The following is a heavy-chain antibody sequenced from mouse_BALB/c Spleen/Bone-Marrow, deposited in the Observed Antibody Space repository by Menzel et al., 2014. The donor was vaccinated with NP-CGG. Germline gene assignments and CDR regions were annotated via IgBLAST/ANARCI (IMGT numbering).Heavy chain of an antibody. D-gene: IGHD2-3*01. V-gene: IGHV1-9*01. CDR2: ILPGIGST. J-gene: IGHJ1*01. CDR3: ARRGGWLGYFDV. CDR1: GYTFSSYW. Sequence: VQLVESGAELMKPGASVKISCKATGYTFSSYWLEWVKQRPGHGLEWIGEILPGIGSTSYNEKFKGKATFTADTSSNTAYMQLSSLTSEDSAVYYCARRGGWLGYFDVWGAGTTVTVSS.